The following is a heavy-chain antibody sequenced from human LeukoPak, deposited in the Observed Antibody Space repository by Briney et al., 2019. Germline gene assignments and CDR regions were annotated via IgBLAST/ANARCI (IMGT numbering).Heavy chain of an antibody. V-gene: IGHV3-7*01. Sequence: GGSLSLSCAASGFSFSDFWMGWVRQAPGKGLEWVANINQDGSENYYVDSVKGRFTISRDNAKKSLYLQMNSLRAEDTAVYYCTKGRSNHYWGQGTLVTVST. CDR1: GFSFSDFW. D-gene: IGHD3-10*01. J-gene: IGHJ4*02. CDR2: INQDGSEN. CDR3: TKGRSNHY.